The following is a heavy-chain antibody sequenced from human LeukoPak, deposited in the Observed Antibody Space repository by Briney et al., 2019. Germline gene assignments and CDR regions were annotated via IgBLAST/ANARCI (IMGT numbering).Heavy chain of an antibody. D-gene: IGHD3-10*01. CDR2: IYYSGST. J-gene: IGHJ5*02. CDR3: ASSRATMVRGVKRINWFDP. V-gene: IGHV4-59*12. Sequence: SETLSLTCTVSGGSISSYYWSWIRQPPGKGLEWIGYIYYSGSTNYNPSLKSRVTISVDTSKNQFSLKLSSVTAADTAVYYCASSRATMVRGVKRINWFDPWGQGTLVTVSS. CDR1: GGSISSYY.